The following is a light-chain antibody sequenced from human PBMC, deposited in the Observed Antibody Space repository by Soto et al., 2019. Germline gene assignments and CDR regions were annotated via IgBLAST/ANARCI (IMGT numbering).Light chain of an antibody. Sequence: QSALTQPRSVSGSPGQSVTISCTGSSSDVGAYNHVSWFQQHPGKAPKLMIYFVSERPSGVPDRFSGSKSGNTASLTISGLQTEDEADYYCCSHAGSYTWACGGGTKVTVL. J-gene: IGLJ3*02. V-gene: IGLV2-11*01. CDR3: CSHAGSYTWA. CDR2: FVS. CDR1: SSDVGAYNH.